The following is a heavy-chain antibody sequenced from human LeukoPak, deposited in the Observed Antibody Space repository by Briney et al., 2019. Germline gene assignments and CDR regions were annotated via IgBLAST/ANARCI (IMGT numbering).Heavy chain of an antibody. D-gene: IGHD6-13*01. CDR1: GFTFSSYG. CDR2: IRYDGSNK. V-gene: IGHV3-30*02. Sequence: GGSLRLSCAASGFTFSSYGMHWVRQAPGKGLEWVAFIRYDGSNKYYADSVKGRFTISRDNSKNTLYLQMNSLRAEDTAVYYCASGIAATDHAFDIWGQGTMVTVSS. CDR3: ASGIAATDHAFDI. J-gene: IGHJ3*02.